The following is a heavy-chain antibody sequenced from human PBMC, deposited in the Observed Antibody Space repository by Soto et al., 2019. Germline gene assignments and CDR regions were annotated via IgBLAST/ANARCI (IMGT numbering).Heavy chain of an antibody. CDR3: ARALMVRGTSIRAFGLDV. Sequence: DVQLVESGGGLVQPGGSLRLSCAASGFTFSSYSMNWVRQAPGKGLEWISYMSGGGGTIYYADSVKGRFTISRDNAENSLYLQMNSLRAEDTAVYYCARALMVRGTSIRAFGLDVWGQGTTVTVSS. CDR1: GFTFSSYS. D-gene: IGHD3-10*01. J-gene: IGHJ6*02. V-gene: IGHV3-48*01. CDR2: MSGGGGTI.